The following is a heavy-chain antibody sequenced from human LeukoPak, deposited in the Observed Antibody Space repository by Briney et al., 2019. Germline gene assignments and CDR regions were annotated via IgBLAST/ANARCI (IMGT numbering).Heavy chain of an antibody. CDR3: ARGQGAVAGIDP. Sequence: NPSETLSLTCTVSGASISTIISYWGWIRQTPGKGLEWIGSIYYSGTTYYNPSLESRVTISIDTSKNQFSVKLTSVTAADTAVYYCARGQGAVAGIDPWGQGTLVTVSS. D-gene: IGHD6-19*01. CDR1: GASISTIISY. V-gene: IGHV4-39*07. CDR2: IYYSGTT. J-gene: IGHJ5*02.